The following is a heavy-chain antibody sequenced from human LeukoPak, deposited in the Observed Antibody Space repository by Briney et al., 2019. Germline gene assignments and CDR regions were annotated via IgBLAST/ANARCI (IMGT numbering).Heavy chain of an antibody. CDR1: GYSFTSYW. V-gene: IGHV5-51*01. J-gene: IGHJ2*01. CDR3: ARPRSSSSWYFDL. CDR2: IYPGDSDT. Sequence: GESLKISCKASGYSFTSYWIGWVRQMSGKGLEWMGIIYPGDSDTRYSPSFQGQVTISVDKSINTAYLQWSSLKASDTATYYCARPRSSSSWYFDLWGRGTLVTVSS. D-gene: IGHD2-2*01.